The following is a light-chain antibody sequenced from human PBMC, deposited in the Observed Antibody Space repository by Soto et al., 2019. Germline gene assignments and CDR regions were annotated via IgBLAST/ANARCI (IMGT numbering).Light chain of an antibody. CDR1: SGYSNYK. V-gene: IGLV9-49*01. J-gene: IGLJ1*01. CDR3: GADHGSGSNFAYV. Sequence: QSVLTQPPSASASLGASDTLTCTLSSGYSNYKVDWYQQRPGKGPRFVMRVGTGGSVGSKGDGIPDRFSVLGSGLNRNLTIKNIQEEDESDYHCGADHGSGSNFAYVFGTGTKLTVL. CDR2: VGTGGSVG.